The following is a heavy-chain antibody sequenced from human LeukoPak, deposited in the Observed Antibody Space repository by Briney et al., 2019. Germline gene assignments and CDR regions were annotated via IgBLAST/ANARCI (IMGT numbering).Heavy chain of an antibody. V-gene: IGHV1-46*01. CDR3: ARGGYYYDSSGYYVKYYFDY. CDR1: GYTFTSYY. J-gene: IGHJ4*02. D-gene: IGHD3-22*01. CDR2: INPSGGST. Sequence: ASVKVSCKASGYTFTSYYMHWVRRAPGQGLEWMGIINPSGGSTSYAQKFQGRVTMTRDTSTSTVYMELSSLRSEDTAVYYCARGGYYYDSSGYYVKYYFDYWGQGTLVTVSS.